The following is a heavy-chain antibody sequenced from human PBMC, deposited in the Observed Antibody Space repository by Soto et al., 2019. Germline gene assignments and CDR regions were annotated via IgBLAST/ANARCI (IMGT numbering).Heavy chain of an antibody. J-gene: IGHJ5*02. CDR3: ARSVRPLSWFDP. V-gene: IGHV3-23*01. Sequence: GGSLRFSCANSGFPFSAFAMNWVRHAPGKGLEFVSCSGGSGASIYYADSVKGRFTISRDNSKNTVYLQMNSLRAEDTAFNYSARSVRPLSWFDPWGQGPLLTV. D-gene: IGHD3-10*01. CDR2: SGGSGASI. CDR1: GFPFSAFA.